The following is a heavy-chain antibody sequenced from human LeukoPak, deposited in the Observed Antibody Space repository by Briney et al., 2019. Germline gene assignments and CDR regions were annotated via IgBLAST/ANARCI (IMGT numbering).Heavy chain of an antibody. CDR2: INHSGST. CDR3: ARRRDYYGSGSYGTLDY. D-gene: IGHD3-10*01. J-gene: IGHJ4*02. V-gene: IGHV4-34*01. Sequence: SETLSLTCAVYDGSFSGYYWSWIRQPPGKGLEWIGEINHSGSTNYNPSLKSRVTISVDTSKNQFSLKLSSVTAADTAVYYCARRRDYYGSGSYGTLDYWGQGTLVTVSS. CDR1: DGSFSGYY.